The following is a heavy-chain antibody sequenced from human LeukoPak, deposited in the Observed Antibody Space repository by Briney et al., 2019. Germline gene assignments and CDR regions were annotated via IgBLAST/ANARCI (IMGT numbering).Heavy chain of an antibody. CDR2: MYHSGST. CDR1: GYSISSGYY. J-gene: IGHJ5*02. CDR3: ARGGNCGGGTCYSDRGWFDP. Sequence: SETLSLTCTVSGYSISSGYYWGWIRQPPGKGLEWIGSMYHSGSTYYRPSLKSRVTISLDTSKNQFSLKLRSVTAADTAVYYCARGGNCGGGTCYSDRGWFDPWGQGTLVTVSS. V-gene: IGHV4-38-2*02. D-gene: IGHD2-15*01.